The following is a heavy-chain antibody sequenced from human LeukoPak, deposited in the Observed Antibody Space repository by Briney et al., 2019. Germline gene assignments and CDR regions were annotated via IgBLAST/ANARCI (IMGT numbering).Heavy chain of an antibody. V-gene: IGHV1-69*05. J-gene: IGHJ3*02. Sequence: SVKVSFKASGGTFSCYAISWVRQAPGQGLEWMGRIIPIFGTANYAQKFQGRVTITTDESTSTAYMELSSLRSEDTAVYYCARDSPPRSARSSNIALAVWVAFEIWGQGTMVTLSS. D-gene: IGHD6-19*01. CDR1: GGTFSCYA. CDR2: IIPIFGTA. CDR3: ARDSPPRSARSSNIALAVWVAFEI.